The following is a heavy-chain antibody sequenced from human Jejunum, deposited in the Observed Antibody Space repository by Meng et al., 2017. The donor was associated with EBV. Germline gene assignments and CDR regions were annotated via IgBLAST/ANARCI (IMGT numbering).Heavy chain of an antibody. CDR2: ISTNSGNT. CDR3: ARDVNYGPDY. CDR1: GYTFTRSG. Sequence: QVQLVQSGAEVKRPGASVKVSCRASGYTFTRSGISWVRQAPGQGLEWMGWISTNSGNTNYAEKFQGRVTMTADPSTTTAYMELRSLGSDDSAVYYCARDVNYGPDYWGQGTLGTVSS. D-gene: IGHD3-10*01. V-gene: IGHV1-18*01. J-gene: IGHJ4*02.